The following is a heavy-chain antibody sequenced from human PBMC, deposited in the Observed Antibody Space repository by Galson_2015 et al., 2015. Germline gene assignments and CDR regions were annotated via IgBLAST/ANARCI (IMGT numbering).Heavy chain of an antibody. CDR3: ARDHIVATIYYYYGMDV. Sequence: ATLSLTCAVSGGPISSSNWWSWVRQPPGQGLEWIGEIYHSGSNNYKPSLKSRATISVDKSKNQFSLKLSSVTAADTAVYYCARDHIVATIYYYYGMDVWGQGTTVTVPS. V-gene: IGHV4-4*02. J-gene: IGHJ6*02. CDR2: IYHSGSN. CDR1: GGPISSSNW. D-gene: IGHD5-12*01.